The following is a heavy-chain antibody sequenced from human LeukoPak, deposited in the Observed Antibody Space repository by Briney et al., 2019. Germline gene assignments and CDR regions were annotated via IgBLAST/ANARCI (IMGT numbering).Heavy chain of an antibody. CDR2: MSFDDDHR. J-gene: IGHJ5*02. CDR1: GYPFTSDT. Sequence: GASVKISCKKTSGYPFTSDTIQWMRQAPGQRLEWMGRMSFDDDHREYSERFQDRVAITRDTSATIAYLELSSLRPEDTAIYYCARPHFPGGDWFDPWGQGTLVTVSS. V-gene: IGHV1-3*01. CDR3: ARPHFPGGDWFDP.